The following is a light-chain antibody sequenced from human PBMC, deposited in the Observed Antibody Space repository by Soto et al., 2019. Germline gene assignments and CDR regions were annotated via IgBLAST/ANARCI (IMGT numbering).Light chain of an antibody. Sequence: DIVLTQSPGTLSLSPGERATLSCRASQTVRSSSLAWYQQKPGQAPRLLIFGAPTRAAGFPDRFSGSGSGTDFTLTISRLEPEDFAVYYCQQYGSSPRTFGQGTKVDI. J-gene: IGKJ1*01. CDR1: QTVRSSS. CDR2: GAP. V-gene: IGKV3-20*01. CDR3: QQYGSSPRT.